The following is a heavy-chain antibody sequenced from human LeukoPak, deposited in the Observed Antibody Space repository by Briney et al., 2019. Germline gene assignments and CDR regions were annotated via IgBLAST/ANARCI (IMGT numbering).Heavy chain of an antibody. CDR2: ISWNSGSI. CDR1: GFNFEDYA. J-gene: IGHJ6*03. V-gene: IGHV3-9*01. CDR3: AKATREYYYYYYMDV. Sequence: GGSLRLSCVASGFNFEDYAMHWVRQAPGKGLEWVSGISWNSGSIGYADSVKGRFTISRDNAKNSLYLQMNSLRAEDTALYYCAKATREYYYYYYMDVWGKGTTVTISS.